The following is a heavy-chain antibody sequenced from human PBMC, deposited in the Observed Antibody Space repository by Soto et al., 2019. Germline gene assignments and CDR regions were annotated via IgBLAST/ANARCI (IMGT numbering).Heavy chain of an antibody. D-gene: IGHD3-22*01. J-gene: IGHJ4*02. Sequence: XGSLRLSCAAAGFPFGSYGMHWVRQAPGKGLEWVAIISYDGSTKHYVDSVKGRFTISRDNSKNTLFLQMSSLRFEDTAVYYCTKLAYDGSGSTNPHFDSWGQGTPVTVSS. CDR3: TKLAYDGSGSTNPHFDS. CDR1: GFPFGSYG. V-gene: IGHV3-30*18. CDR2: ISYDGSTK.